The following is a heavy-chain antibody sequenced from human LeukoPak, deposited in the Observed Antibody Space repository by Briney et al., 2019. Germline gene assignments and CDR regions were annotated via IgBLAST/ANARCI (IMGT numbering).Heavy chain of an antibody. CDR1: GFTFSSYE. J-gene: IGHJ5*02. V-gene: IGHV3-48*03. CDR2: ISSVYPI. CDR3: ARGITLARKNWFDP. Sequence: PGGSLRLSCAASGFTFSSYEMNWVRQAPGKGLEWIAHISSVYPIDYADSVQGRFTISRDNAKNTVYLQMNSLTDEDTAVYYCARGITLARKNWFDPWGQGTLVTVSS. D-gene: IGHD3-10*01.